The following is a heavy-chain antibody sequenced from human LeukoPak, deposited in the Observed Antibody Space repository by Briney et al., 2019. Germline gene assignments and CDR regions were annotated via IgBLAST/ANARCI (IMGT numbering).Heavy chain of an antibody. D-gene: IGHD6-19*01. CDR2: IYTSGST. Sequence: SETLSLTCTVSGGSISSGSYYWSWIRQPAGKGLEWIGRIYTSGSTNYNPSLKSRVTISVDTSKDQFSLKLSSVTAADTAVYYCARGFSSGWYVYFDYWGQGTLVTVSS. CDR1: GGSISSGSYY. J-gene: IGHJ4*02. CDR3: ARGFSSGWYVYFDY. V-gene: IGHV4-61*02.